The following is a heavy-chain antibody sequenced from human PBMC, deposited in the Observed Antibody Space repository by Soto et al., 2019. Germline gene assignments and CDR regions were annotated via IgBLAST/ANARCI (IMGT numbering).Heavy chain of an antibody. CDR2: ISAYNGNT. CDR1: GYTFTSYG. D-gene: IGHD3-3*01. Sequence: ASVKVSCKASGYTFTSYGISWVRQAPGQGLEWMGWISAYNGNTNYAQKLQGRVTMTTDTSTSTAYMELRSLRSDDTAVYYCARGVVFYYDFWSGYYTGEDYYYGMDVWGQGTTVTVSS. V-gene: IGHV1-18*01. CDR3: ARGVVFYYDFWSGYYTGEDYYYGMDV. J-gene: IGHJ6*02.